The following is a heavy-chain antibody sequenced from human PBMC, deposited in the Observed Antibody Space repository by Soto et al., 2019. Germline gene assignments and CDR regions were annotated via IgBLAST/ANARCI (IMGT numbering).Heavy chain of an antibody. V-gene: IGHV3-21*01. J-gene: IGHJ4*02. D-gene: IGHD6-19*01. Sequence: EVQLVESGGGLVKPGGSLRVSCAASGFTFSNYSMNWVRQAPGKGLEWVSSISSTSKYIYYADSVKGRFTISRDNAKKSLYLQMNSLRAEDTAGDYCAKGLSSGWVDYWCQGTLVTVS. CDR3: AKGLSSGWVDY. CDR2: ISSTSKYI. CDR1: GFTFSNYS.